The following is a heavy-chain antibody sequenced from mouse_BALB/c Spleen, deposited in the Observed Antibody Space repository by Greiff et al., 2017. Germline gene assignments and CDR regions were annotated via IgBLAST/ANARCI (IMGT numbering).Heavy chain of an antibody. Sequence: VQLQQSGPGLVQPSQSLSITCTVSGFSLTSYGVHWVRQSPGKGLEWLGVIWSGGSTDYNAAFISRLSISKDNSKSQVFFKMNSLQANDTAIYYCARNRVSTMITAYAMDYWGQGTSVTVSS. CDR1: GFSLTSYG. J-gene: IGHJ4*01. D-gene: IGHD2-4*01. V-gene: IGHV2-2*02. CDR3: ARNRVSTMITAYAMDY. CDR2: IWSGGST.